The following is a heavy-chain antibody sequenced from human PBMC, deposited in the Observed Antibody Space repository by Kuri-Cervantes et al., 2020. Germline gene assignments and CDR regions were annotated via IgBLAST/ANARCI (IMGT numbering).Heavy chain of an antibody. CDR3: ARGRSSSRHHYYYYMDV. D-gene: IGHD6-13*01. CDR1: GGSFSGYY. CDR2: INHSGST. V-gene: IGHV4-34*01. J-gene: IGHJ6*03. Sequence: LETLSLTCAVYGGSFSGYYWSWIRQPPGKGLEWIGEINHSGSTNYNPSLKSRVTISVDTSKNQFSLKLSSVTAADTAVYSCARGRSSSRHHYYYYMDVWGKGTTVTVSS.